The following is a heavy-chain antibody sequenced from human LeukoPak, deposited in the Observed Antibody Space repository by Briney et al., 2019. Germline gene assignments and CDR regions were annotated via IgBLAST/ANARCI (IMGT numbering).Heavy chain of an antibody. CDR3: ARGGRRYSSGWYDS. CDR1: GDSITNYY. J-gene: IGHJ5*01. CDR2: IYYSGST. Sequence: SETLSLTCTVSGDSITNYYWSWSRQPPGKGLEWIGFIYYSGSTNYNPSLKSRVTISVDTSKNQFSLKLSSVTAADTAMYYCARGGRRYSSGWYDSWGQGTLVTVSS. D-gene: IGHD6-19*01. V-gene: IGHV4-59*13.